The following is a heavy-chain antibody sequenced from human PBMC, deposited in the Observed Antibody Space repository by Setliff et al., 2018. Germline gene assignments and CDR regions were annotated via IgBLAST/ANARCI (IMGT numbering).Heavy chain of an antibody. CDR2: IRYDGSNK. CDR3: AKDRQGGATEPLNAFDI. CDR1: GFSFSSYG. Sequence: LRLSCAASGFSFSSYGMHWGRQAPGKGLEWVAFIRYDGSNKYYADSVKGRFTISRDNSKNTLYLQMNSLRVEDTAVYYCAKDRQGGATEPLNAFDIWGQGTMVTVSS. V-gene: IGHV3-30*02. J-gene: IGHJ3*02. D-gene: IGHD1-26*01.